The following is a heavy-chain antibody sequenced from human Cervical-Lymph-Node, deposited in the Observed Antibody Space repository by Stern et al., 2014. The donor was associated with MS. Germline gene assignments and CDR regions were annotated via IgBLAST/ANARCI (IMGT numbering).Heavy chain of an antibody. V-gene: IGHV3-73*01. CDR2: IRGKAHSYAT. J-gene: IGHJ4*02. Sequence: EVQLEESGGGLVQPGGSLKLSCAASGFTLSDSGIHWVRQASGKGLEWLGPIRGKAHSYATVDAASVRDRFTISRDDAKNTAYLQMNSLKTEDTAVYYCTRQGPSPLDDFDYWGQGTLVTVSS. CDR1: GFTLSDSG. CDR3: TRQGPSPLDDFDY.